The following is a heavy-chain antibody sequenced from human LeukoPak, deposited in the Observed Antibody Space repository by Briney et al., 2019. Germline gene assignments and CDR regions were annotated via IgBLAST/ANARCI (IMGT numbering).Heavy chain of an antibody. D-gene: IGHD3-22*01. CDR2: ISGSGDIT. J-gene: IGHJ4*02. V-gene: IGHV3-23*01. CDR1: GFTFSSYG. CDR3: ATLSYDYYVSSGLQIN. Sequence: GGSLRLSCAASGFTFSSYGMGWVRQAPGKGLEWVSAISGSGDITYYADSVKGRFAISRDNSKNTLDLQMNSLRAEDSAVYYCATLSYDYYVSSGLQINWGQGTLVTVSS.